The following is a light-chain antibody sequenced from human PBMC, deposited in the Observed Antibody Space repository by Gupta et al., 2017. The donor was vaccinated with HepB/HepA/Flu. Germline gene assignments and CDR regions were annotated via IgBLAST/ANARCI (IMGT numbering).Light chain of an antibody. CDR2: HNN. J-gene: IGLJ2*01. Sequence: QSILTQPPSVSGAAGQRVIISCPGTSSNIGADYSVHWYQKVPGTGPKLLIHHNNLRSSGVPGRFSGSKSGTSASLTITGLQAEDEAEYYCQSYDTGHVLFGGGTKLTVL. CDR1: SSNIGADYS. CDR3: QSYDTGHVL. V-gene: IGLV1-40*01.